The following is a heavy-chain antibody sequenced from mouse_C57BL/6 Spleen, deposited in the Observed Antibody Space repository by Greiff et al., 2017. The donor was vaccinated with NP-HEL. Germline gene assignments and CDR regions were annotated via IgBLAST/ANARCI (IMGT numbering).Heavy chain of an antibody. CDR3: ARENYSNPAWFAY. D-gene: IGHD2-5*01. CDR2: ISDGGSYT. CDR1: GFTFSSYA. Sequence: DVKLQESGGGLVKPGGSLKLSCAASGFTFSSYAMSWVRQTPEKRLEWVATISDGGSYTYYPDNVKGRFTISRDNAKNNLYLQMSHLKSEDTAMYYCARENYSNPAWFAYWGQGTLVTVSA. J-gene: IGHJ3*01. V-gene: IGHV5-4*01.